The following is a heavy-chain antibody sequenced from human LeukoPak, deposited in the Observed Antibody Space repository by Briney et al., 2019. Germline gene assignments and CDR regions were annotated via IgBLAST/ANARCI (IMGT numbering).Heavy chain of an antibody. Sequence: SETLSLTCAVYGGSFSGYYWSWIRQPPGKGLEWIGEINHSGSTNYNPSLKGRVTISVDTSKNQFSLKLSSVTAADTAVYYCARFNYRGKRIAAARVPYGMDVWGQGTTVTVSS. J-gene: IGHJ6*02. V-gene: IGHV4-34*01. CDR3: ARFNYRGKRIAAARVPYGMDV. CDR2: INHSGST. CDR1: GGSFSGYY. D-gene: IGHD6-13*01.